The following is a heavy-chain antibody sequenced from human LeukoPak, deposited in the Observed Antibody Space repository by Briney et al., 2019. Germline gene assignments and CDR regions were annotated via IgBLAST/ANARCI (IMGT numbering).Heavy chain of an antibody. D-gene: IGHD1-26*01. CDR3: TKGGSYAPLDY. CDR2: INSGGDDT. V-gene: IGHV3-23*01. CDR1: GFTFSSSA. J-gene: IGHJ4*02. Sequence: PGGSLRLSCAASGFTFSSSAMTWVRQAPGEGLEWVSAINSGGDDTVHADSVKGRLTISRDNSKNTLYLQMNSLRAEDTAKYYCTKGGSYAPLDYWGQGTLVTVSS.